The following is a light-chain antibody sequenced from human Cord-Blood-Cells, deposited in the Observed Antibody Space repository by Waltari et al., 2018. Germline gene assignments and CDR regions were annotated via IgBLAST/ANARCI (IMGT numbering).Light chain of an antibody. CDR3: QQYGSSPDT. CDR2: GAS. CDR1: QSVSSSY. Sequence: EIVLTQSPGNLSLSPGERATLSGRASQSVSSSYLAWYQQKPGQAPRLLIYGASSRATGIPDRFSGSGSGTDFTLTISRLEPEDFAVYYCQQYGSSPDTFGQGTKLEIK. V-gene: IGKV3-20*01. J-gene: IGKJ2*01.